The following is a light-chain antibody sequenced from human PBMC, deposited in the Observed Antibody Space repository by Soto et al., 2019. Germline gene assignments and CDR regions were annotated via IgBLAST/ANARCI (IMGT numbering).Light chain of an antibody. Sequence: QSVLTQPPSVSEAPRQRVTISCSGSCSNIGNNAVNWYQQLPGKAPKLLIYYDDLLPSGVSDRFSGSKSGTSASLAISGLQSEDEDDYYCAAWDDSLNGVVFGGGTKLTVL. J-gene: IGLJ2*01. CDR2: YDD. CDR1: CSNIGNNA. V-gene: IGLV1-36*01. CDR3: AAWDDSLNGVV.